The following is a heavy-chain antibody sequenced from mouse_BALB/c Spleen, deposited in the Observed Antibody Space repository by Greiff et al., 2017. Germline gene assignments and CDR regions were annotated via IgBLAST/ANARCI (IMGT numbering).Heavy chain of an antibody. CDR3: ARRDDYPWFAY. Sequence: VQLQQPGAELVMPGASVKMSCKASGYTFTDYWMHWVKQRPGQGLEWIGAIDTSDSYTSYNQKFKGKATLTVDESSSTAYMQLSSLTSEDSAVYYCARRDDYPWFAYWGQGTLVTVSA. D-gene: IGHD2-4*01. V-gene: IGHV1-69*01. CDR1: GYTFTDYW. CDR2: IDTSDSYT. J-gene: IGHJ3*01.